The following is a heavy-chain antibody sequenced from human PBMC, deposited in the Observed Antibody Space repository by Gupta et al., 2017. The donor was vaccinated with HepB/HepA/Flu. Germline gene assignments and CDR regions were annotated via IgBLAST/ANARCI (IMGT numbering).Heavy chain of an antibody. CDR3: ARANWGQLADY. J-gene: IGHJ4*02. Sequence: EVQLVEFGGGLVQPGGSLRLSCAASGFSISGYWMFWLRQAPGKGPEWVGTVNQDASEKYYGDSVKGRFTMSRDNAKNSLYVEINSLSAEDTAVYYCARANWGQLADYWGQGTLVTVSS. CDR1: GFSISGYW. V-gene: IGHV3-7*01. CDR2: VNQDASEK. D-gene: IGHD7-27*01.